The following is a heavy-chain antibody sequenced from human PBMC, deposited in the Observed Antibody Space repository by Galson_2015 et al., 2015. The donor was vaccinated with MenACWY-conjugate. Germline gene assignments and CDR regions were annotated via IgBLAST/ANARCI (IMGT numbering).Heavy chain of an antibody. CDR2: ISTSNSYT. CDR1: GFTFSDYY. V-gene: IGHV3-11*06. Sequence: SLRLSCAASGFTFSDYYMSWIRQAPGKGLEWISYISTSNSYTNYADSVKGRFTISRDNAKNSLYLRVNSLRAEDTAVYYCARETFSAAAGTPWGYGMNVWGQGTTVTVSS. CDR3: ARETFSAAAGTPWGYGMNV. J-gene: IGHJ6*02. D-gene: IGHD6-13*01.